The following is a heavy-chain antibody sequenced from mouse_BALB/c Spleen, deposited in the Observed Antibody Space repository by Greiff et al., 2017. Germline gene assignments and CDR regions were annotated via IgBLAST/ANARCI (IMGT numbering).Heavy chain of an antibody. V-gene: IGHV3-2*02. D-gene: IGHD1-1*01. J-gene: IGHJ4*01. CDR1: GYSITSDYA. CDR3: ARRVLRSYAMDY. CDR2: ISYSGST. Sequence: EVHLVESGPGLVKPSQSLSLTCTVTGYSITSDYAWNWIRQFPGNKLEWMGYISYSGSTSYNPSLKSRISITRDTSKNQFFLQLNSVTTEDTATYYCARRVLRSYAMDYWGQGTSVTVSS.